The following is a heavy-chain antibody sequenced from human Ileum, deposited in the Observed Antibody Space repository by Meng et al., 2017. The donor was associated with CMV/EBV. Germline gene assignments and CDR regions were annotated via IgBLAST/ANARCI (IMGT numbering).Heavy chain of an antibody. CDR2: IYYSGST. Sequence: QLQLQESGPGLVKPSETLSLTCTVSGGAISSSSYYWGWIRQPPGKGLEWIGGIYYSGSTYYNPSLKSRVTISVDTSKNQFSLKLSSVTAADTAVYYCAREPVGATLYYFDYWGQGTLVTVSS. V-gene: IGHV4-39*07. CDR1: GGAISSSSYY. J-gene: IGHJ4*02. D-gene: IGHD1-26*01. CDR3: AREPVGATLYYFDY.